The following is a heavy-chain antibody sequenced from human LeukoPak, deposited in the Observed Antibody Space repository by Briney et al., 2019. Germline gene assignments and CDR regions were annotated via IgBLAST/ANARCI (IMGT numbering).Heavy chain of an antibody. V-gene: IGHV1-8*01. CDR2: MNPNSGNA. CDR3: ARGSPRSFDI. CDR1: GYTFTTSD. J-gene: IGHJ3*02. Sequence: GASVKVSCKASGYTFTTSDINWVRQAPGQGLQWMGWMNPNSGNAVYAQKFQGRVTMTRSTSINTAYMELSSLRSEDTAVYYCARGSPRSFDIWGLGTMVTVSS.